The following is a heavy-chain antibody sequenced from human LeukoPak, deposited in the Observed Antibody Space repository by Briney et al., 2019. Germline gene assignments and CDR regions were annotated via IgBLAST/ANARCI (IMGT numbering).Heavy chain of an antibody. Sequence: GGXLXXXCAAXGFTFINNAMXWVRQAPGKGLEXVSTISGSGGSTYYADSVKGGFTISRDNSKNTLYLQMNSLRAEDTAVYYCAKGLSFYDAFDIWGQGTMVTVSS. D-gene: IGHD2/OR15-2a*01. CDR2: ISGSGGST. CDR1: GFTFINNA. V-gene: IGHV3-23*01. J-gene: IGHJ3*02. CDR3: AKGLSFYDAFDI.